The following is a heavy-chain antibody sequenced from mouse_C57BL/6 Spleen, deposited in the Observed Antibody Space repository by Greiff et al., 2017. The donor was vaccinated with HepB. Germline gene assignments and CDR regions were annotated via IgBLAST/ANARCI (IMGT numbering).Heavy chain of an antibody. V-gene: IGHV6-3*01. CDR2: IRLKSDNYAT. J-gene: IGHJ2*01. CDR1: GFTFSNYW. Sequence: EVKVEESGGGLVQPGGSMKLSCVASGFTFSNYWMNWVRQSPEKGLEWVAQIRLKSDNYATHYAESVKGRFTSRDDSKSSVYLQMNNLRAEDTGIYYYTEGYYFDYWGKGTTLTVSS. CDR3: TEGYYFDY.